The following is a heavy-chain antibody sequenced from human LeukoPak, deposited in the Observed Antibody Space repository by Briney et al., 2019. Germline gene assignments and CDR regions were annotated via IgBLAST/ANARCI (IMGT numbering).Heavy chain of an antibody. Sequence: ASVKVSCKASGYTFTGYYMHWVRQAPGQGLEWMGRINPNSGGTNYAQKFQGRVTMTRDTSISTAYMELSRLISDDTALYYCARRYLGSGSLPGLWGQGTLVTVSS. CDR2: INPNSGGT. CDR3: ARRYLGSGSLPGL. J-gene: IGHJ4*02. CDR1: GYTFTGYY. V-gene: IGHV1-2*06. D-gene: IGHD3-10*01.